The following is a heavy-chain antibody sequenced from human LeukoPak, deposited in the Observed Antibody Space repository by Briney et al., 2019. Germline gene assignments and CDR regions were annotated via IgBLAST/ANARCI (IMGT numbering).Heavy chain of an antibody. CDR3: GKEKPVENYFDL. D-gene: IGHD6-19*01. CDR1: GFTFSSYG. J-gene: IGHJ4*02. CDR2: ISYDGSNK. Sequence: GGSLRLSCAASGFTFSSYGMHWVRQAPGKGLEWVAVISYDGSNKYYADSVKGRFTISRDNSKNTLYLQMNSLRAEDTAVYYCGKEKPVENYFDLRGPGTLVNVS. V-gene: IGHV3-30*18.